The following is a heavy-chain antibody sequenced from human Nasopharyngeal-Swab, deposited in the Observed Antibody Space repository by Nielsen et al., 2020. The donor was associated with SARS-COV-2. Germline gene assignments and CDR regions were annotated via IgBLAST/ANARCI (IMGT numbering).Heavy chain of an antibody. CDR1: GYTFTGYY. CDR3: ARDYCGGDCFPDS. J-gene: IGHJ4*02. CDR2: INPYSCGT. V-gene: IGHV1-2*06. Sequence: ASVKVSCKASGYTFTGYYIHWVRQAPGKGLEWMGRINPYSCGTNYAQKFQGRVTMPRDTSISAAYMELSRLRSDDTAVYYCARDYCGGDCFPDSWGQGTLVTVSS. D-gene: IGHD2-21*02.